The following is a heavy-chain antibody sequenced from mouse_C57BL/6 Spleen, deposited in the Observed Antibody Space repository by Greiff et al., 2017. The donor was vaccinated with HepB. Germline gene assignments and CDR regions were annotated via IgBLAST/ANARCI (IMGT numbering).Heavy chain of an antibody. J-gene: IGHJ3*01. CDR2: ISYDGSN. CDR3: ARDQNWDGAY. Sequence: VQLKESGPGLVKPSQSLSLTCSVTGYSITSGYYWNWIRQFPGNKLEWMGYISYDGSNNYNPSLKNRISITRDTSKNKFFLKLNSVTTEDTATYYCARDQNWDGAYWGQGTLVTVSA. CDR1: GYSITSGYY. V-gene: IGHV3-6*01. D-gene: IGHD4-1*01.